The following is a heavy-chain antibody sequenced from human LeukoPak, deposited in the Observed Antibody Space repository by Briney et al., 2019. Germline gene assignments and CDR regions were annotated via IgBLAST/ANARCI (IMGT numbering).Heavy chain of an antibody. CDR2: TSTTGNT. Sequence: PSETLSLTCTVSGGSISNFYWSWIRQPAGEGPEWIGRTSTTGNTNYNPSLKSRVTMSLDTARNLFSLKLTSVTAADTAVYYCARDDCGSGTGFSVAYYQHWGQGALITVSS. V-gene: IGHV4-4*07. CDR1: GGSISNFY. CDR3: ARDDCGSGTGFSVAYYQH. D-gene: IGHD2-15*01. J-gene: IGHJ1*01.